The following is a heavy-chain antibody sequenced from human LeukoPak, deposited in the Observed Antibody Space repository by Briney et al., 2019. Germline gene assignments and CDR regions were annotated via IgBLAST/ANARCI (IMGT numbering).Heavy chain of an antibody. CDR3: ARASGGKKAPFDY. CDR2: IDPDSGGT. J-gene: IGHJ4*02. V-gene: IGHV1-2*02. CDR1: GYTFTNYY. Sequence: ASVKVSCKASGYTFTNYYMHWVRQAPGQGLEWMGWIDPDSGGTNYAQKFQGRVTMTRDTSISTAYMELSRLRSDDTAVYYCARASGGKKAPFDYWGQGTLVTVSS.